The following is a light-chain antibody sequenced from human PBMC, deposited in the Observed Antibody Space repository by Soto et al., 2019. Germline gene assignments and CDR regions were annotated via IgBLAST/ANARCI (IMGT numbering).Light chain of an antibody. CDR2: EVS. CDR1: SSDVGTYNY. CDR3: SSYTSSSTVV. J-gene: IGLJ2*01. V-gene: IGLV2-14*01. Sequence: QSVLTQPASVSGSPGQSITISCTGTSSDVGTYNYVSWYQQHPGRAPKLMIYEVSNRPSGVSNRFSGSKFGNTASLTISGLQAEDEADYYCSSYTSSSTVVFGGGTKVTVL.